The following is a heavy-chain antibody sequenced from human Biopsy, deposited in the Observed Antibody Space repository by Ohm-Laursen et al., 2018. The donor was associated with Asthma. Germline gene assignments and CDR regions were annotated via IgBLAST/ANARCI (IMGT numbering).Heavy chain of an antibody. D-gene: IGHD5-24*01. J-gene: IGHJ4*02. CDR1: GGTFSSNS. Sequence: SVKVSCKASGGTFSSNSINWVRQAPGQGLEWMGWISPFTGDTHFGQKFQGRVTMTTDTSTDTAYMELRSLRSDDTAVYYCARHPYNFGGFDYWGQGSLVLVSS. CDR3: ARHPYNFGGFDY. V-gene: IGHV1-18*04. CDR2: ISPFTGDT.